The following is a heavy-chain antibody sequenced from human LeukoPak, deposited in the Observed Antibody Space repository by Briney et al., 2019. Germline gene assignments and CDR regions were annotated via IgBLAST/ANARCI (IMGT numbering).Heavy chain of an antibody. J-gene: IGHJ6*02. CDR1: GFTFDDYA. CDR2: ISWNSGSI. CDR3: AKDGGKCSSTSCYIHYYYYGMDV. D-gene: IGHD2-2*02. V-gene: IGHV3-9*01. Sequence: GGSLRLSCAASGFTFDDYAMHWVRQAPGKGLEWVSGISWNSGSIGYADSVKGRFTISGDNAKNSLYLQMNSLRAEDTALYYCAKDGGKCSSTSCYIHYYYYGMDVWGQGTTVTVSS.